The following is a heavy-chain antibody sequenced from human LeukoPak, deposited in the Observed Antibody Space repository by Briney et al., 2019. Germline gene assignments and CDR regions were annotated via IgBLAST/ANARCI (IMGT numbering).Heavy chain of an antibody. CDR3: VTERERQWLF. J-gene: IGHJ4*02. V-gene: IGHV4-38-2*02. D-gene: IGHD6-19*01. Sequence: SETLSLTCTVSGYSISSGYYWGWIRPPPGKGLEWIGNIFHSGDTQYNPSLQGRVTLSVDTSKNQFSLNLHSVTAADTAVYYCVTERERQWLFWAQGTLVTVSS. CDR1: GYSISSGYY. CDR2: IFHSGDT.